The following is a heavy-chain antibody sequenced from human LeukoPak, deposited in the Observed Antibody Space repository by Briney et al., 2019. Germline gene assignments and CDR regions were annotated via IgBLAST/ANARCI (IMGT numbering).Heavy chain of an antibody. CDR2: ITSSSSYI. V-gene: IGHV3-21*01. CDR1: GFTFSTYN. D-gene: IGHD1-26*01. CDR3: ARDPYSGGYGDYYYYYMDV. J-gene: IGHJ6*03. Sequence: GGSLRLSCAASGFTFSTYNMNWVRQAPGKGLEWVSSITSSSSYIYYADSVKGRFTISRDNAKNSLYLQMNSLRAEDTAVYYCARDPYSGGYGDYYYYYMDVWGKGTTVTISS.